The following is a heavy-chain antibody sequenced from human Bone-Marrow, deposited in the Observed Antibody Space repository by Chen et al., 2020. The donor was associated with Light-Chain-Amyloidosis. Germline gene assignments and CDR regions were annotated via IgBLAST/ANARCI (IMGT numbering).Heavy chain of an antibody. CDR1: GFAFSSYA. V-gene: IGHV3-30-3*01. D-gene: IGHD6-19*01. CDR3: ATDSAVPGAHPPDY. J-gene: IGHJ4*02. Sequence: QVRLVESGGGVVQPGGSLRLSCAAPGFAFSSYAMHWVRQAPGKGLEWVAAISYDENTKYYADSVRGRFTISRDNSKNTLFLQMSSLTADDTALFYCATDSAVPGAHPPDYWGQGTPVTVSS. CDR2: ISYDENTK.